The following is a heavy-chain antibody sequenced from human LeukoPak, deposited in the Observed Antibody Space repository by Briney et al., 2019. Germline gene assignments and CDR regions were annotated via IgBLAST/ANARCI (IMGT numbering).Heavy chain of an antibody. CDR2: ISGSGGST. CDR1: GITFSSYA. Sequence: GGSLRLSCAASGITFSSYAMSWVRQAPGKGLEWVSAISGSGGSTYYADSVKGRFTISRDNSKNTLYLQMNGLRAEDTAVYYCAKLDYGSGRSFDYWGQGTLVTVSS. J-gene: IGHJ4*02. D-gene: IGHD3-10*01. CDR3: AKLDYGSGRSFDY. V-gene: IGHV3-23*01.